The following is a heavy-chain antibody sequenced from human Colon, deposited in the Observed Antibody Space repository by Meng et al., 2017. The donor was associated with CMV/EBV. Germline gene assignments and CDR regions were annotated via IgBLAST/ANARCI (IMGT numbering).Heavy chain of an antibody. CDR3: ARERVSGSYLDDY. J-gene: IGHJ4*02. V-gene: IGHV3-74*01. Sequence: EVELVESGGGLVQPGGSLRLSCRASGFTFSSHWMHWVRQAPGKGLVWVSRINSDGSSTSYADSVKGRFTISRDNAKNTLYLQMNSLRVEDTAVYYCARERVSGSYLDDYWGQGTLVTVSS. D-gene: IGHD1-26*01. CDR2: INSDGSST. CDR1: GFTFSSHW.